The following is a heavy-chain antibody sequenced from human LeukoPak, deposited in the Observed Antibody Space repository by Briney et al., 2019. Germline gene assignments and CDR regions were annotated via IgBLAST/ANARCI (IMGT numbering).Heavy chain of an antibody. CDR2: MPPDGNEK. D-gene: IGHD1-1*01. CDR3: ARSPASGTAIGY. J-gene: IGHJ4*02. CDR1: GFTFSSYW. Sequence: GGSLRLSCAVSGFTFSSYWVSWVRQAPGKGLGWVANMPPDGNEKYYVDSVRGRFTISRDNAKNSLYLQMNSLRAEDTAVYFCARSPASGTAIGYWGQGTLVTVSS. V-gene: IGHV3-7*01.